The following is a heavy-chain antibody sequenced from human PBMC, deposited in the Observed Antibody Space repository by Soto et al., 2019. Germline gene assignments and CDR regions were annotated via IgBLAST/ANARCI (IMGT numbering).Heavy chain of an antibody. Sequence: PSETLSLTCTVSGGSVNSDFYYWSWIRQPPGRGLEWIGYIFYTGRTNYNPSLESRVTISLDTSKNQFSLKLSSVIAADTAVFYCAREFSNSPEAFDYWGQGALATV. CDR2: IFYTGRT. CDR3: AREFSNSPEAFDY. J-gene: IGHJ4*02. V-gene: IGHV4-61*01. D-gene: IGHD1-1*01. CDR1: GGSVNSDFYY.